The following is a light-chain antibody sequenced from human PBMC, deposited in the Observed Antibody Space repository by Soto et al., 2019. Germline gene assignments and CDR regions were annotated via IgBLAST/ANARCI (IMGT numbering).Light chain of an antibody. J-gene: IGKJ4*01. Sequence: EIVMTQSPATLSVSPGERATLSCRASQSVSSNLAWYQQKPGQAPRLHIYGASTRATVIPARFSGSGSGTEFPLTISSLQSEDFAVYYCQQYNNWPPLTFGGGTKGEIK. CDR3: QQYNNWPPLT. CDR1: QSVSSN. V-gene: IGKV3D-15*01. CDR2: GAS.